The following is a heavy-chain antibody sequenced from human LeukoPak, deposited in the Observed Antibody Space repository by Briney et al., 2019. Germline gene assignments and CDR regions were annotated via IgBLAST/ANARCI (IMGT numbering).Heavy chain of an antibody. V-gene: IGHV3-64D*06. CDR1: GFTFNSYP. Sequence: GGSLRLSCSASGFTFNSYPVHWVRQAPGKGLEYDSGISRNGGSTYYADSVKGRFTISRDNSKNTLYLQMSSLRAEDTAVYYCVKESGFMVAPNSAFDIWGQGTMVTVSS. D-gene: IGHD4/OR15-4a*01. J-gene: IGHJ3*02. CDR2: ISRNGGST. CDR3: VKESGFMVAPNSAFDI.